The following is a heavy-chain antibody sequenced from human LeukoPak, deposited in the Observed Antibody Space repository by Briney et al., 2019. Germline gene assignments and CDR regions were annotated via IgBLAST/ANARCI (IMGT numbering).Heavy chain of an antibody. Sequence: SQTLSLTCTVSGDSISSGDYYWGWIRQPPGKGLEWIGSIYYSGSTYYNPSLKSRVTISVDTSKNQFSLKLSSVTAADTAVYYCARQDLITMIVVDGGAYFDYWGQGTLVTVSS. V-gene: IGHV4-39*01. CDR1: GDSISSGDYY. J-gene: IGHJ4*02. D-gene: IGHD3-22*01. CDR2: IYYSGST. CDR3: ARQDLITMIVVDGGAYFDY.